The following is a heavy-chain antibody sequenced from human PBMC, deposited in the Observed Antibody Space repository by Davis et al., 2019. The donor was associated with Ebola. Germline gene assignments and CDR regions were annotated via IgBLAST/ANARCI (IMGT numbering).Heavy chain of an antibody. D-gene: IGHD3-9*01. CDR2: IIPIFGTP. V-gene: IGHV1-69*06. Sequence: SVKVSCKASGVTFSSYAISWVRQAPGLGLEWMGGIIPIFGTPNYAQKFQARVTITADKTTTTVYMEMSSLRSDDTAVYYCASSANDILSWFDFWGQGTPVTVSS. J-gene: IGHJ4*02. CDR1: GVTFSSYA. CDR3: ASSANDILSWFDF.